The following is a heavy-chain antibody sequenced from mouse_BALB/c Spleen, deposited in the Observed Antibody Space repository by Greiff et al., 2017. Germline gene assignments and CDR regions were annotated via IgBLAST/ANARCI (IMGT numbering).Heavy chain of an antibody. J-gene: IGHJ3*01. D-gene: IGHD1-1*02. CDR1: GYTFTSYW. V-gene: IGHV1-69*02. CDR2: IYPSDSYT. Sequence: QVQLQQPGAELVRPGASVKLSCKASGYTFTSYWINWVKQRPGQGLEWIGNIYPSDSYTNYNQKFKDKATLTVDKSSSTAYMQLSSPTSEDSAVYYGRRSMVATRAWFAYWGQGTLVTVSA. CDR3: RRSMVATRAWFAY.